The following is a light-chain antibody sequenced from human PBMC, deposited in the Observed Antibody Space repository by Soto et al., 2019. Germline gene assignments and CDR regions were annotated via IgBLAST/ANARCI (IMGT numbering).Light chain of an antibody. CDR2: WAS. CDR3: QQYYRPWT. CDR1: QSVLYSSNNKNY. V-gene: IGKV4-1*01. J-gene: IGKJ1*01. Sequence: DIVMTQSPDSLAVSLGERATINCKSSQSVLYSSNNKNYLAWYQQKPGQPPKLLIYWASTRESGVPDRFSGSGCGTDFPLTISSLQAEDVAVYYCQQYYRPWTFGQGTKVEIK.